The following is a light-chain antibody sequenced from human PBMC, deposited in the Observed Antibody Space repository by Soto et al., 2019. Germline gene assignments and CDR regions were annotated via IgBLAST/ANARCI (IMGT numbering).Light chain of an antibody. J-gene: IGKJ5*01. CDR2: DAS. CDR3: QQRSNWLFT. V-gene: IGKV3-11*01. CDR1: RSVRSN. Sequence: EIVMTQSPATLSVSPGERVTLSCKASRSVRSNLAWYQQKPGQAPRLLIYDASNRATGIPARFSGSGSGTDFTLTISSLEPEDFAVYYCQQRSNWLFTFGQGTRLEI.